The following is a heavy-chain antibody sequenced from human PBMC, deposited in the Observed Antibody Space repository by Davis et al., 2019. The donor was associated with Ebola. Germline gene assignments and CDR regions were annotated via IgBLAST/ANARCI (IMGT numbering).Heavy chain of an antibody. CDR2: VYYSGST. CDR3: ARQGWSGYSLRHWLDP. J-gene: IGHJ5*02. V-gene: IGHV4-39*01. Sequence: MPSETLSLTCTVSGASISTSSFYWAWIRQPPGKGLEWIGTVYYSGSTYYNPSLKSRVTISVDTSKSQFSLKLRSVTAADTAVYYCARQGWSGYSLRHWLDPWGRGTLVTVSS. CDR1: GASISTSSFY. D-gene: IGHD3-3*01.